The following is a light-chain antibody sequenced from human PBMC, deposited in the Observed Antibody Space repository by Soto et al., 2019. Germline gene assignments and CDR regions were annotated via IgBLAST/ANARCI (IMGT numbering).Light chain of an antibody. J-gene: IGLJ1*01. Sequence: QSALTQPASVSGSPGQSITISCTGSSSDVGDYNYVSWYQQHPGEAPKLMIFEVSHRPSGVSNRFSASKSGNTASLTISGLQAEDEADYYCSSYRSRSLYVFGTGTKLT. CDR1: SSDVGDYNY. CDR3: SSYRSRSLYV. V-gene: IGLV2-14*01. CDR2: EVS.